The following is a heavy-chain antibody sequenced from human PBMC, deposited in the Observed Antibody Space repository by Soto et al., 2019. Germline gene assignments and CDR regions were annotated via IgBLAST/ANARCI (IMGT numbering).Heavy chain of an antibody. CDR2: IHYSGST. CDR3: ARHGTYSNYHRFEP. CDR1: GGSISSYY. Sequence: PSETLSLTCTVSGGSISSYYWSWIRQPPGKGLEWIGYIHYSGSTNYNPSLKTRVTISVDTSKNQFSLKLNSVTAADTAVYYCARHGTYSNYHRFEPCGHGTLVTVPS. V-gene: IGHV4-59*08. J-gene: IGHJ5*02. D-gene: IGHD4-4*01.